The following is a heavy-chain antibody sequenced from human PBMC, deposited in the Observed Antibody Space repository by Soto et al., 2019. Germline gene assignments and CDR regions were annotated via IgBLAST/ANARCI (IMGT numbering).Heavy chain of an antibody. Sequence: QITLKESGPPLVKPTETLTLTCTFSGFSLSTGGVAVGWVRQSPGKALECLALIYWDDDTRYSPSLKRRLTSTKDTAKNQVVLTMTNMDPVATGTYFSVSYILTGYCDYWGQGTLVTVSS. CDR1: GFSLSTGGVA. CDR3: VSYILTGYCDY. D-gene: IGHD3-9*01. V-gene: IGHV2-5*04. J-gene: IGHJ4*02. CDR2: IYWDDDT.